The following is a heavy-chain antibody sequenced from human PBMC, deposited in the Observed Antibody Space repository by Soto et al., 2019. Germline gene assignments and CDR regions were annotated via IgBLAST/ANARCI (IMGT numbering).Heavy chain of an antibody. CDR2: IYYSGST. V-gene: IGHV4-31*03. Sequence: PSETLSLTCTVSGGSISSGGYYWSWIRQHPGKGLEWIGYIYYSGSTYYNPSLKSRVTISVDTSKNQFSLKLSSVTAADTAVYYCARSADFWSGYHFDYWGQGTLVTVS. D-gene: IGHD3-3*01. CDR1: GGSISSGGYY. J-gene: IGHJ4*02. CDR3: ARSADFWSGYHFDY.